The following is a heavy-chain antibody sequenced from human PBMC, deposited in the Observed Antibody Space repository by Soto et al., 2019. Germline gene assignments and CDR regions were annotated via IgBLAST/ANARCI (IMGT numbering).Heavy chain of an antibody. CDR1: GYSFTNYW. V-gene: IGHV5-51*01. D-gene: IGHD3-9*01. CDR2: INPADSDT. J-gene: IGHJ4*02. CDR3: VRPDSTGYYSH. Sequence: GESLKISCKGSGYSFTNYWIGWVRQMPGKGLEWMGIINPADSDTRYSPSFQGQVTVSVDKSISTAYLQRGSLKASDTAMYYCVRPDSTGYYSHWGQGTPVSVSS.